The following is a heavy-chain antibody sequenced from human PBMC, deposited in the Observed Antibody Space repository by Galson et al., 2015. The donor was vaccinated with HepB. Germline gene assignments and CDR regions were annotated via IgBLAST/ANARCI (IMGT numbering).Heavy chain of an antibody. CDR3: ARDQGDDYVNYYYYYGMDV. V-gene: IGHV3-66*02. D-gene: IGHD4-17*01. CDR1: KFTVSSNH. CDR2: IYSGGNT. J-gene: IGHJ6*02. Sequence: SLRLSCAVSKFTVSSNHMSWVRQAPGKGLEWVAIIYSGGNTNYADSVKGRFTISRDKSKNTLYLQMNSLGPEDTAVYYCARDQGDDYVNYYYYYGMDVWGRGTTVTVSS.